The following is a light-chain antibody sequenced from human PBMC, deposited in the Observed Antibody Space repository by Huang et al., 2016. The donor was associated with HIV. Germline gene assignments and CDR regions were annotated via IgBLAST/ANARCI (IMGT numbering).Light chain of an antibody. V-gene: IGKV1-8*01. CDR1: QDVSDY. J-gene: IGKJ1*01. CDR2: SAS. CDR3: QQYYLYPWT. Sequence: AIRITQSPSSLSASTGDRVTITCRASQDVSDYLAWYQQKPGRAPTLLLDSASTLQGGVPSRFSGNGSATDFSLTSNCLQSEDFATYYCQQYYLYPWTFGQGTKVEI.